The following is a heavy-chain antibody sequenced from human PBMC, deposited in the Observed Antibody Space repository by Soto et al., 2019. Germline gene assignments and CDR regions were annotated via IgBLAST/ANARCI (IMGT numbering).Heavy chain of an antibody. CDR3: ARERGRRTDY. CDR2: IPWEGGST. CDR1: GFTYDDYT. D-gene: IGHD1-1*01. Sequence: GGSLRLSSAASGFTYDDYTMHWVRQTPEKGLEWVSLIPWEGGSTFYAKSVRGRCTISRDNSRHSLSLQMRSLTTEDTALYYCARERGRRTDYWGQGILVTVSS. J-gene: IGHJ4*02. V-gene: IGHV3-43*01.